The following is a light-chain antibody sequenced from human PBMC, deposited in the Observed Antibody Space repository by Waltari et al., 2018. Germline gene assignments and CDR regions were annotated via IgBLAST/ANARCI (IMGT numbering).Light chain of an antibody. V-gene: IGKV3-11*01. CDR2: DAS. CDR3: QQRGFGFT. Sequence: EIVLTQSPATLSLSPGERATLSCRASQSVSSYLAWYQQKPGQAPRLLIYDASNRATGIPARFSGSGSGTDFTLTISSLEPEDFAVYYCQQRGFGFTFGPGTKVDIK. CDR1: QSVSSY. J-gene: IGKJ3*01.